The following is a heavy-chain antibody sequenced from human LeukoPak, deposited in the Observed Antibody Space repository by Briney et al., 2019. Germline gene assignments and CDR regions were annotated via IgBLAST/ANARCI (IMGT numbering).Heavy chain of an antibody. CDR2: FDPEYGET. V-gene: IGHV1-24*01. CDR1: GYTLTELS. J-gene: IGHJ4*02. D-gene: IGHD3-10*01. CDR3: ATDSLSGRNFDY. Sequence: ASVKVSCKVSGYTLTELSMHWVRQAPGKGLEWMGGFDPEYGETIYAQKFQGRVTMTEDTSTDTAYMELSSLRSEDTAVYYCATDSLSGRNFDYWGQGTLVTVSS.